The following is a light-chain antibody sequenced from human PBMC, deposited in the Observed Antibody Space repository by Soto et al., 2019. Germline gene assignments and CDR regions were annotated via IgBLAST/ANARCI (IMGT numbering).Light chain of an antibody. J-gene: IGKJ2*01. CDR1: QSVLYSSNNKNY. CDR3: QQYYSTPYT. V-gene: IGKV4-1*01. CDR2: WAS. Sequence: IVMTQSPDSLAVSLGERATINCKSSQSVLYSSNNKNYLAWYQQKPGQPPKLLIYWASTRESGVPDRFSGSGSGTDFTLTISSLQAEDVAVYYCQQYYSTPYTVGQGTKLEI.